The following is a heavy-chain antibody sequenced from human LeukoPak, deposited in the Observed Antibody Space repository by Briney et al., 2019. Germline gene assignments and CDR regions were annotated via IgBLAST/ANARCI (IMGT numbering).Heavy chain of an antibody. CDR3: AKSDNDLFDY. D-gene: IGHD2-21*02. Sequence: PGRSLRLSCAASGFTFSSYGMHWVRQAPGKGLEWVAVIWYDGSNKYYADSVKGRFTISRDNAKNSLYLQMNSLRAEDTALYYCAKSDNDLFDYWGQGTLVTVSS. CDR2: IWYDGSNK. CDR1: GFTFSSYG. J-gene: IGHJ4*02. V-gene: IGHV3-33*03.